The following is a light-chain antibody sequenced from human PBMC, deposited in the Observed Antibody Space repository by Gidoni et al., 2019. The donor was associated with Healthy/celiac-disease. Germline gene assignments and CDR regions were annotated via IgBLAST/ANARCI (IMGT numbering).Light chain of an antibody. CDR1: QSVSSY. CDR2: EAS. CDR3: QHRSNWPSRT. J-gene: IGKJ4*01. Sequence: EILFTQSPANLSLSPGEGASLSCSASQSVSSYLAGYQQKPGHDPRILLYEASNRATGIPARFRGSGSGTDCTRTISSLEPEDFAVDNCQHRSNWPSRTFGGGTKVEIK. V-gene: IGKV3-11*01.